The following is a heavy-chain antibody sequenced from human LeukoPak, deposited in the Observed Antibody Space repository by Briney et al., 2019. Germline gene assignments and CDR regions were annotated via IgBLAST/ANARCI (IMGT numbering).Heavy chain of an antibody. V-gene: IGHV3-30*18. CDR1: GFTFSSYG. CDR3: AKGGWFAAPDAFDI. Sequence: GGSLRLSCAASGFTFSSYGMHWVRQAPGKGLEWVAVISYDGSNKYYADSVKGRFTISRDNSKNTLYLQMNSLRAEDTAVYYCAKGGWFAAPDAFDIWGQGTIVTVSS. J-gene: IGHJ3*02. CDR2: ISYDGSNK. D-gene: IGHD2-15*01.